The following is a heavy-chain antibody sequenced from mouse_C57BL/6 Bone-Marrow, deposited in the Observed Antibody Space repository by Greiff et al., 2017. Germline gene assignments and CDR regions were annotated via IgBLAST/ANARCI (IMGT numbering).Heavy chain of an antibody. D-gene: IGHD2-5*01. J-gene: IGHJ3*01. CDR2: IYPRSGNT. CDR1: GYTFTSYG. Sequence: VMLVESGAELARPGASVKLSCKASGYTFTSYGISWVKQRTGQGLEWIGEIYPRSGNTYYNEKFKGKATLTADKSSSTAYMELRSLTSEDSAVYFCARSGSYSNYFAWFAYWGQGTLVTVSA. CDR3: ARSGSYSNYFAWFAY. V-gene: IGHV1-81*01.